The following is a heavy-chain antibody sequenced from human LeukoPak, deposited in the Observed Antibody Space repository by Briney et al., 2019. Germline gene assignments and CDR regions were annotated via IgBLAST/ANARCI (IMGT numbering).Heavy chain of an antibody. V-gene: IGHV3-48*01. CDR1: GFTFSSYS. CDR2: ISSSSSTI. D-gene: IGHD3-16*02. Sequence: PGGSLRLSCAASGFTFSSYSMNWVRQAPGKGLEWVSYISSSSSTIYYADSVKGRFTISRDNAKNSLYLQMNSLRAEDTAVYYCAKGSPTQYDYVWGSYRPLDYFDYWGQGTLVTVSS. J-gene: IGHJ4*02. CDR3: AKGSPTQYDYVWGSYRPLDYFDY.